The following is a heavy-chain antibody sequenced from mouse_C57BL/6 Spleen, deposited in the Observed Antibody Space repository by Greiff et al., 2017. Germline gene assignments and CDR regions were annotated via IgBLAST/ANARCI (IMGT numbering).Heavy chain of an antibody. D-gene: IGHD1-1*01. CDR3: ARNDGSSWYFDV. Sequence: EVKLVESGPELVKPGASVKMSCKASGYTFTDYNMHWVKQSHGKSLEWIGYINPNNGGTSYNQKFKGKATLTVNKSSSTAYMELRSLTSEDSAVYYCARNDGSSWYFDVGGTGTTVTVSS. V-gene: IGHV1-22*01. J-gene: IGHJ1*03. CDR1: GYTFTDYN. CDR2: INPNNGGT.